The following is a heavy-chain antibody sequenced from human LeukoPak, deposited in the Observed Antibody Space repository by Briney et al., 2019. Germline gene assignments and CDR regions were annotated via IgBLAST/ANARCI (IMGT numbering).Heavy chain of an antibody. CDR2: IAANGDS. CDR1: GFAFYNYD. J-gene: IGHJ4*02. CDR3: ARGYSYRFDY. Sequence: PGGSLRLSCAASGFAFYNYDMHWVRQTGKDLEWVSVIAANGDSYYAGSVKSRFTISRDNGNNALYLQMNSLRDGDTAVYYCARGYSYRFDYWGQGTLVTVSS. D-gene: IGHD4-11*01. V-gene: IGHV3-13*01.